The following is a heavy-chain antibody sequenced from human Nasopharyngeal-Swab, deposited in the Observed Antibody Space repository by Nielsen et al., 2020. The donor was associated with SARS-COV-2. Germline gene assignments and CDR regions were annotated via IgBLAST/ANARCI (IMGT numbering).Heavy chain of an antibody. Sequence: SETLSLTCTVSGDSISGNSYYWGWIRQSPGKGLEWIGSFSYSGTTYFNPSLKSRVTISVDTSKNQFSVKLSSVTAADTAVYYCASYYYDSSDYSYWFDPWGQGTLVTVSS. J-gene: IGHJ5*02. V-gene: IGHV4-39*01. CDR1: GDSISGNSYY. D-gene: IGHD3-22*01. CDR2: FSYSGTT. CDR3: ASYYYDSSDYSYWFDP.